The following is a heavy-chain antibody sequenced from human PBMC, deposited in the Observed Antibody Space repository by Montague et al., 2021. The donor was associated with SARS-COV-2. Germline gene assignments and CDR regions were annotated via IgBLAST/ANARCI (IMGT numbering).Heavy chain of an antibody. D-gene: IGHD3-16*01. CDR1: GFTFSSYG. CDR2: IFHSGTT. V-gene: IGHV4-4*02. J-gene: IGHJ5*02. CDR3: ALPLGGARFDP. Sequence: SLRLSCAASGFTFSSYGMHWVRQPPGKGLEWIGDIFHSGTTNYNPSLKSRLTISVDKSKNQISLKLISVTAADTAMYYCALPLGGARFDPWGQGTLVTVSS.